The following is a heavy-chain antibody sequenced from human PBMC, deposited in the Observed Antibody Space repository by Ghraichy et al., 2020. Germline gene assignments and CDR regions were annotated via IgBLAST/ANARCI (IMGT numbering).Heavy chain of an antibody. J-gene: IGHJ6*03. Sequence: ASVKVSCKASGYTFTSYGISWVRQAPGQGLEWMGWISAYNGDTNYAQKLQGRVTMTTDTSTSTAYMELRSLRSDDTAVYYCARRGAAATQNYYYYYMDVWGKGTTVTVSS. CDR2: ISAYNGDT. V-gene: IGHV1-18*01. D-gene: IGHD2-15*01. CDR3: ARRGAAATQNYYYYYMDV. CDR1: GYTFTSYG.